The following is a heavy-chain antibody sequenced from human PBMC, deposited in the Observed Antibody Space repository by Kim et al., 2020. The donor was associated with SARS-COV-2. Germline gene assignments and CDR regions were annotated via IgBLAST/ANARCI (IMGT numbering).Heavy chain of an antibody. V-gene: IGHV4-39*01. CDR2: IYYSGST. Sequence: SETLSLTCTVSGGSISSSSYYWGWIRQPPGKGLEWIGSIYYSGSTYYNPSLKSRVTISVDTSKNQFSLKLSSVTAADTAVYYCARSGYCSGGSCYGMDVWGRGTTVTVS. J-gene: IGHJ6*02. CDR1: GGSISSSSYY. D-gene: IGHD2-15*01. CDR3: ARSGYCSGGSCYGMDV.